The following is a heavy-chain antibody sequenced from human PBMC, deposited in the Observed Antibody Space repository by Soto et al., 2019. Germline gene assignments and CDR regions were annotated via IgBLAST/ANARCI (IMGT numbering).Heavy chain of an antibody. CDR1: GYTLSRYG. D-gene: IGHD3-10*01. Sequence: QVQLVQAGAEVKTTGASVKVSCKASGYTLSRYGLSWVRQAPGQGLEWMGRISAYKGNTNYAQRREGRVTMTTYTSPSTAYMELRRLRSDDTVVYYCARDRGSYGMGIWGEGTRVTVSS. CDR3: ARDRGSYGMGI. V-gene: IGHV1-18*01. J-gene: IGHJ6*02. CDR2: ISAYKGNT.